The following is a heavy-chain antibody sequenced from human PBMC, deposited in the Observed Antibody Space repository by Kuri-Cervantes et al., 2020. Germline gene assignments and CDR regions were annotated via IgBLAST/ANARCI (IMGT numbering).Heavy chain of an antibody. D-gene: IGHD5-24*01. CDR3: ARVRDGYSYSYFDY. CDR1: GYTFTTYY. J-gene: IGHJ4*02. V-gene: IGHV1-46*01. Sequence: GESLKISCKTSGYTFTTYYVHWVRQAPGQGLEWMGMINPSGGSTNFAQTFQGRVTMTRDTSSTTVYMELSSLRSEDTAVYYCARVRDGYSYSYFDYWGQGTLVTVSS. CDR2: INPSGGST.